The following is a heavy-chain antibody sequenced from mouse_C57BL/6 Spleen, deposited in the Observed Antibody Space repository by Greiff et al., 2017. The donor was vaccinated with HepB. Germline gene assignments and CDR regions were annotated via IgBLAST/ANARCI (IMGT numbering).Heavy chain of an antibody. CDR3: ASPEFIGEAMDY. V-gene: IGHV1-80*01. D-gene: IGHD1-1*01. J-gene: IGHJ4*01. CDR1: GYAFSSYW. CDR2: IYPGDGDT. Sequence: VQLQQSGAELVKPGASVKISCKASGYAFSSYWMNWVKQRPGKGLEWIGQIYPGDGDTNYNGKFKGKATLTADNSSSTAYMQLSSLTSEDSAVYFCASPEFIGEAMDYWGQGTSVTVSS.